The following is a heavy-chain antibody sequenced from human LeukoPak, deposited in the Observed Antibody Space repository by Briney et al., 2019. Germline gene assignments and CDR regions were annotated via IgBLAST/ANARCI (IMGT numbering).Heavy chain of an antibody. CDR1: GGSISSYY. Sequence: PSETLSLTCTVSGGSISSYYWSWIRQPPGKGLEWIGYIYYSGSTNYNPSLKSRVTISVDTSKNQFSLKLSSVTAADTAVYYCARGSLGKRSAFDIWGQGTMVTVSS. V-gene: IGHV4-59*01. CDR3: ARGSLGKRSAFDI. D-gene: IGHD1-1*01. J-gene: IGHJ3*02. CDR2: IYYSGST.